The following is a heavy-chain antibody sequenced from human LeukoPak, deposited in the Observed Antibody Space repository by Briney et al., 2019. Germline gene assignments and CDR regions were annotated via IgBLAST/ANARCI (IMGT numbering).Heavy chain of an antibody. J-gene: IGHJ4*02. CDR2: IPHDGSRQ. D-gene: IGHD3-16*01. CDR1: GGSISSSSYY. CDR3: AKDWGSYFHSGSSYFDH. Sequence: LSLTCTVSGGSISSSSYYWGWVRQAPGKGLEWVSVIPHDGSRQYYADSVKGRFTISRDNSKNMLYLQMNSLRAEDTAVYYCAKDWGSYFHSGSSYFDHWGQGALVTVSS. V-gene: IGHV3-30*18.